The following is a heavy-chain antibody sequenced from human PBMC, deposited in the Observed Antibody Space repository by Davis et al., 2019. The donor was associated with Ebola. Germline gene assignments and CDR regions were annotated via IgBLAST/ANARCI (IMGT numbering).Heavy chain of an antibody. CDR1: GFTFSDYY. V-gene: IGHV3-11*01. CDR2: ISSSGSTI. Sequence: GESLKISCAASGFTFSDYYMSWIRQAPGKGLEWVSYISSSGSTIYYADSVKGRFTISRDNAKNSLYLQMNSLRAEDTAVYYCARDRIAAAPLPDYYYGMDVWGQGTTVTVSS. J-gene: IGHJ6*02. D-gene: IGHD6-13*01. CDR3: ARDRIAAAPLPDYYYGMDV.